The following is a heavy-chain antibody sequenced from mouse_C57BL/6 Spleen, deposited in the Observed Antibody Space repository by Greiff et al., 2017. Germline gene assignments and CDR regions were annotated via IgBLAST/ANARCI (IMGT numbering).Heavy chain of an antibody. V-gene: IGHV1-69*01. Sequence: QVQLQQPGAELVMPGASVKLSCKASGYTFTSYWMHWVKQRPGQGLEWIGEIDPSDSYTNYTQKFKGKSTLTVDKSSSTAYMQLSSLTSEDSAVYYCARSRWLLRYFDYWGQGTTLTVSS. CDR2: IDPSDSYT. CDR1: GYTFTSYW. D-gene: IGHD2-3*01. CDR3: ARSRWLLRYFDY. J-gene: IGHJ2*01.